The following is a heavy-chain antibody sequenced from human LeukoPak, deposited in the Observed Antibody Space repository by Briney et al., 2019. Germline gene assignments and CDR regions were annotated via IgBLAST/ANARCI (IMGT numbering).Heavy chain of an antibody. V-gene: IGHV1-18*01. CDR3: ARDPGSFLSGSGWLNWFEP. J-gene: IGHJ5*02. Sequence: ASVKVSCKASGYTFSRYGIYWVRQAPGQGLEWMGWISGYNEKTNYAQKFQGRVTMTTDTSTSTAYMELRRLRSDDTAVYYCARDPGSFLSGSGWLNWFEPWGQGTLLTVSS. CDR1: GYTFSRYG. CDR2: ISGYNEKT. D-gene: IGHD6-19*01.